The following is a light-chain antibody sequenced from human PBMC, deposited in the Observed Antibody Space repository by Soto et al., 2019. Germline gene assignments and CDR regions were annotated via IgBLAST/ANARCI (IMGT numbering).Light chain of an antibody. CDR3: CSYGGSSTYV. CDR1: SSDVGVYNF. V-gene: IGLV2-23*02. J-gene: IGLJ1*01. Sequence: QSVLTQPASISGSPGQSITISCTGTSSDVGVYNFVSWYQQHPGKAPKVLIYEVNKRSSGISNRFSGSKSGNTASLTVSGLQAEDEAYYFCCSYGGSSTYVFGSGTKVTVL. CDR2: EVN.